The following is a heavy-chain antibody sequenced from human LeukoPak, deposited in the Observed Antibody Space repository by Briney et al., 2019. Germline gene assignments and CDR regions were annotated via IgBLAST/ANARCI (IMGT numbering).Heavy chain of an antibody. V-gene: IGHV3-74*03. CDR3: ARGPGQQLVDY. CDR2: INTDGRTT. J-gene: IGHJ4*02. D-gene: IGHD6-13*01. Sequence: PGGSLRLSCAASGFSFSSYWMNWVRQTPGKGLVWVAHINTDGRTTTYADSLKGRFTISRDNSKTTLYLQMNSLSAEDTAVYYCARGPGQQLVDYWGQGTLVTVSS. CDR1: GFSFSSYW.